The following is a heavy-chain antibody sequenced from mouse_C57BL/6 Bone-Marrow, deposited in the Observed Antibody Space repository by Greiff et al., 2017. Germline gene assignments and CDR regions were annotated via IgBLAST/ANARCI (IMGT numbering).Heavy chain of an antibody. D-gene: IGHD2-4*01. J-gene: IGHJ3*01. CDR1: GYTFTDYE. V-gene: IGHV1-15*01. CDR3: TSYDYDVSWFAY. CDR2: IDPETGGT. Sequence: QVQLQQSGAELVRPGASVTLSCKASGYTFTDYEMHWVKQTPVHGLEWIGAIDPETGGTAYNQKFKGKAILTADKSSSKAYMELRSLTSEDSAVYYCTSYDYDVSWFAYWGQGTLVTVSA.